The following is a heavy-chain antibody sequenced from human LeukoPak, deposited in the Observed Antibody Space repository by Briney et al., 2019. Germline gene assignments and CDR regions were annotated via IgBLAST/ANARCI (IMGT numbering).Heavy chain of an antibody. CDR1: GGSISSYY. V-gene: IGHV4-4*07. D-gene: IGHD3-10*01. J-gene: IGHJ6*02. CDR2: IYTSGST. Sequence: SETLSLTCTVSGGSISSYYWSWIRQPAGKGLEWIGRIYTSGSTNYNPSLKSRVTMSVDTSKNQFSLKLSSVTAADTAVYYCARLANGELGYYYGMDVWGQGTTVTVSS. CDR3: ARLANGELGYYYGMDV.